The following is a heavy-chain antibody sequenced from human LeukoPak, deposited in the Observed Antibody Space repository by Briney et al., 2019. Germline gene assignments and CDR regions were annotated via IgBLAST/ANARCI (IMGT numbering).Heavy chain of an antibody. CDR1: GGSISLSYYY. CDR2: VYYSGTT. D-gene: IGHD6-19*01. V-gene: IGHV4-39*07. Sequence: SETLSLTCSVSGGSISLSYYYWGWIRQPPGKALEWIGSVYYSGTTSYNPSLKSRVTISVDMSKNHFSLRLSSVTAADTAMYYCARGTLYSGWSYYFDSWGQGSQVTVSS. CDR3: ARGTLYSGWSYYFDS. J-gene: IGHJ4*02.